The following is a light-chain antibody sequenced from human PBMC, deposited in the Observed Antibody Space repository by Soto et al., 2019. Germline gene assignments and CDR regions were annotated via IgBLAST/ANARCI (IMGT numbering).Light chain of an antibody. Sequence: DIVMTQSPDSLAVSLGERATINCKSSQSVLYSSNNKNYLAWYQQRPGQPPKLLIYWASTRESGVPDRFSGTGYGTDFTLTISSLQAEDVAVYYCQQYYSNPLTFGGGTKVEIK. CDR3: QQYYSNPLT. CDR2: WAS. V-gene: IGKV4-1*01. CDR1: QSVLYSSNNKNY. J-gene: IGKJ4*01.